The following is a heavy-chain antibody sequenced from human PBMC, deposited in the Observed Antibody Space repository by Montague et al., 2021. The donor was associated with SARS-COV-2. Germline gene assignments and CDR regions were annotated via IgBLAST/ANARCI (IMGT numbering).Heavy chain of an antibody. Sequence: CAISGDSVVELRRKSEEHTPELQSQFKSYGGTCLKKKWYNDYAVSMQSRVTINPDTSKNQFSLHVSSVTPEDTAVYYCARDSEYSIDYWGQGLLVTVSS. J-gene: IGHJ4*02. CDR1: GDSVVELRRK. CDR3: ARDSEYSIDY. D-gene: IGHD6-6*01. CDR2: TCLKKKWYN. V-gene: IGHV6-1*01.